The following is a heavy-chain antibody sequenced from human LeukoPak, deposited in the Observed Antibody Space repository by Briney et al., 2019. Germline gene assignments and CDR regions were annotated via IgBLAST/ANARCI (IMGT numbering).Heavy chain of an antibody. CDR3: ARDNYSSSWYWFDP. CDR2: IYYSGST. V-gene: IGHV4-59*01. D-gene: IGHD6-13*01. J-gene: IGHJ5*02. CDR1: GGSISSYY. Sequence: SETLSLTCTVSGGSISSYYWSWIRQPPGKGLEWIGYIYYSGSTNYNPSLKSRVTISVDTSKNQFSLKLSSVTAADTAVHYCARDNYSSSWYWFDPWGQGTLVTVSS.